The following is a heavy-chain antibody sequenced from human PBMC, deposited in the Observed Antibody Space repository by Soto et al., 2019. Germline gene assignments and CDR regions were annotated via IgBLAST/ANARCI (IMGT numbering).Heavy chain of an antibody. V-gene: IGHV4-31*03. CDR1: GDSISSGGYH. CDR3: AKLAYSSRGGQFFDY. D-gene: IGHD6-13*01. J-gene: IGHJ4*02. Sequence: QVQLQESGPGRVEPSQTLSLTCNVSGDSISSGGYHWSWIRQHPGKGLEWIVYIDYSGDTYYNPSLKSRFAISVNTSKKQFSLNLSSATAADTAVYYCAKLAYSSRGGQFFDYWGQGVLVTVSS. CDR2: IDYSGDT.